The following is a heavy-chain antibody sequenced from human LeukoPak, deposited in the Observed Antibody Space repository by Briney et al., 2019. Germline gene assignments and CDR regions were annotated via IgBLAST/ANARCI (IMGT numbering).Heavy chain of an antibody. CDR1: GFTFSSYA. CDR3: AKDFSDYYDSSGYYPSFDY. Sequence: GGSLRLSCAASGFTFSSYAMSWVRQAPGKGPEWVSAISGSGGSTYYADSVKGRFTISRDNSKNTLYLQMNSLRAEDTAVYYCAKDFSDYYDSSGYYPSFDYWGQGTLVTVSS. CDR2: ISGSGGST. J-gene: IGHJ4*02. V-gene: IGHV3-23*01. D-gene: IGHD3-22*01.